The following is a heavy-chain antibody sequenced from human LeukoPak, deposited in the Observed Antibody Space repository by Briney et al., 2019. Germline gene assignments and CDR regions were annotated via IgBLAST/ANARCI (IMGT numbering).Heavy chain of an antibody. Sequence: GGSLRLSCAASGFTFSSYAMTWARQAPGKGPQWVSAISGSGASTYYADSVRGRFTISRDNSKNTLYLQMNSLRAEDTAVYYCAKERSFGTWLGDYWGQGTPVTVSS. CDR2: ISGSGAST. D-gene: IGHD2/OR15-2a*01. J-gene: IGHJ4*02. CDR3: AKERSFGTWLGDY. CDR1: GFTFSSYA. V-gene: IGHV3-23*01.